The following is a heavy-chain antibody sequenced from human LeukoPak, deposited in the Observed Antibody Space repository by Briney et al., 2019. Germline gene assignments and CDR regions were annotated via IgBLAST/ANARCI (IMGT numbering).Heavy chain of an antibody. CDR1: GFTFSSYA. J-gene: IGHJ4*02. Sequence: PGRSLRLSCAASGFTFSSYAMHWVRQAPGKGLEYVSAISSNGGSTYYANSVKGRFTISRDNSKNTLYLQMGSLRAEDMAAYYCASARDSSGYYLYWGQGTLVTVSS. CDR2: ISSNGGST. V-gene: IGHV3-64*01. D-gene: IGHD3-22*01. CDR3: ASARDSSGYYLY.